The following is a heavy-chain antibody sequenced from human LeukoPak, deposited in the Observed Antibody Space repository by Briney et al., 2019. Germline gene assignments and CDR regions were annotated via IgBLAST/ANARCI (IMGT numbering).Heavy chain of an antibody. D-gene: IGHD2-2*03. V-gene: IGHV3-7*01. CDR1: GFIFSSYW. J-gene: IGHJ6*03. CDR2: IKQDGSEK. Sequence: GGSLRLSCAASGFIFSSYWMSWVRQAPGKGLEWVANIKQDGSEKYYVDSVKGRFTISRDNAKNSLYLQMNSLRAEDTAVYYCARVDIVVVPAAIALDYYYYYYMDVWGEGTTVTVSS. CDR3: ARVDIVVVPAAIALDYYYYYYMDV.